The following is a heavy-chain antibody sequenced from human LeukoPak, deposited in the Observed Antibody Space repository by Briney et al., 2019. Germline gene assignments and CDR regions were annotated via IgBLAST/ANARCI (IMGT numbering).Heavy chain of an antibody. V-gene: IGHV3-7*01. CDR2: IKQDGSQK. CDR1: GFTFNTYW. J-gene: IGHJ1*01. CDR3: ARVKDVNDDIMFHH. Sequence: GGSLRLSCAASGFTFNTYWMNWVRQAPGKGLEWVANIKQDGSQKEYVDSVKGRFTISRDNAKHSLYLQMNSLRAEDTAVYYCARVKDVNDDIMFHHWGQGTLVTVSS. D-gene: IGHD3-9*01.